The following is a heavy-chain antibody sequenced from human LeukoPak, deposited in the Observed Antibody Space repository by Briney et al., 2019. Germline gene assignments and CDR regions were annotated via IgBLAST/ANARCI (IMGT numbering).Heavy chain of an antibody. J-gene: IGHJ4*02. Sequence: PGGSLRLSCAGSGFTFSNAWMSWVRQAPGKGLEWVGRIKSKTDGGTTVYAAPVKGRFTISRDDSKTTLYLQMTSLKTEDIAVYYCTTEQLVFDYWGRGTLVTVSS. CDR2: IKSKTDGGTT. D-gene: IGHD6-13*01. CDR3: TTEQLVFDY. V-gene: IGHV3-15*01. CDR1: GFTFSNAW.